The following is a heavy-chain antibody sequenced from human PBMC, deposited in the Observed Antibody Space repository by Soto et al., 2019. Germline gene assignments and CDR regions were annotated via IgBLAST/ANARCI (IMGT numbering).Heavy chain of an antibody. V-gene: IGHV4-59*01. J-gene: IGHJ6*02. D-gene: IGHD3-3*01. Sequence: ASETLSLTCTVSGGSISSYYWSWIRQPPGKGLEWIGYIYYSGSTNYNPSLKSRVTISVDTSKNQFSLKLSSVTAADTAVYYCARAESYYDFWSGYYGMDVWGQGTTVTVSS. CDR3: ARAESYYDFWSGYYGMDV. CDR2: IYYSGST. CDR1: GGSISSYY.